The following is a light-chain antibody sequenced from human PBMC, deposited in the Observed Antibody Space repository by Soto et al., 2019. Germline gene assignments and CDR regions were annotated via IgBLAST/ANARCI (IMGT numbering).Light chain of an antibody. CDR1: QSLLHTNGYNY. J-gene: IGKJ4*01. Sequence: IVMTQSPLALPVTPGEPASISCRSSQSLLHTNGYNYLDWYLQKPGQPPQILILLGSDRASGVPDRFSGSGSGTDFTLKISRVEAEDVGVYYCMQTLQSPLTFGGGTKVEIK. V-gene: IGKV2-28*01. CDR3: MQTLQSPLT. CDR2: LGS.